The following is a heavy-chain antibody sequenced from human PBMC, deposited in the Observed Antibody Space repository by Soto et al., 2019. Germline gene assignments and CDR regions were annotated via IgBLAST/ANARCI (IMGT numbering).Heavy chain of an antibody. CDR2: IWYDGSNK. V-gene: IGHV3-33*01. J-gene: IGHJ6*02. CDR1: GFTFSSYG. Sequence: GGSLRLSCAASGFTFSSYGMHWVRQAPGKGLEWVAVIWYDGSNKYYADSVKGRFTISRDNSKNTLYLQMNSLRAEDTAVYYCAIDEGHCSSTSCYDYYYYGMDVWGQGTTVTVSS. CDR3: AIDEGHCSSTSCYDYYYYGMDV. D-gene: IGHD2-2*01.